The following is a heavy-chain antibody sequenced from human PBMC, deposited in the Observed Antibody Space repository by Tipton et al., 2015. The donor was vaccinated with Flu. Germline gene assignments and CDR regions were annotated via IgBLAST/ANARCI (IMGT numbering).Heavy chain of an antibody. CDR2: IFHTGNT. D-gene: IGHD4-11*01. J-gene: IGHJ5*02. CDR1: GDSIGRAYC. V-gene: IGHV4-38-2*01. Sequence: TLSLTCSVSGDSIGRAYCWGWIRQPPGKGLEWIGNIFHTGNTYYNSSLKSRVSISVDRSKNQFSLKVSSVTAADTAVYYCARRSYSNYVSEPKNWFDPWGQGTLVTVSS. CDR3: ARRSYSNYVSEPKNWFDP.